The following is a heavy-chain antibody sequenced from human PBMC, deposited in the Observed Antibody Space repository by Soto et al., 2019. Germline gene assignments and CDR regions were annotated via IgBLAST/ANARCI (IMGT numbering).Heavy chain of an antibody. J-gene: IGHJ6*02. CDR1: GFTFSSYE. CDR3: AREGGSYYYYYYGMDV. Sequence: GGSLSLSCAASGFTFSSYEMNWVRQAPGKGLEWVSYISSSGSTIYYADSVKGRFTISRDNAKNSLYLQMNSLRAEDTAVYYCAREGGSYYYYYYGMDVWGQGTTVTVSS. CDR2: ISSSGSTI. V-gene: IGHV3-48*03. D-gene: IGHD1-26*01.